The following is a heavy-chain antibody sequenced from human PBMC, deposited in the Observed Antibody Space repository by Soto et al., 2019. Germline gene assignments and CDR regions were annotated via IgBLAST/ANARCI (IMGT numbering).Heavy chain of an antibody. J-gene: IGHJ4*02. CDR2: MNPNTGNT. CDR1: GYTFTSYD. Sequence: QVQLVQSGAEVKKPGASVKVSCKASGYTFTSYDINWVRQATGQGLEWMGWMNPNTGNTGYAQNFQGRVTMTRNTSITTAYMELSSLRSEDTAVYYCSRERAVAGFDYWGQGTLVTVSS. D-gene: IGHD6-19*01. CDR3: SRERAVAGFDY. V-gene: IGHV1-8*01.